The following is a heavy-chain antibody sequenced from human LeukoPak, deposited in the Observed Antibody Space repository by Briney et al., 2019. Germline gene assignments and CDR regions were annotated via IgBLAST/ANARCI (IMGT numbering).Heavy chain of an antibody. Sequence: GGSLRLSCAASGFAFSFYAMSWLRQPPGKGLEWVSTINANSGATSYAASVRGRFTISRGNSKNTLYLQVNTLRADDTATYYCAKPISGGQAVTAGWFHPWGQGTLVVVSS. D-gene: IGHD6-19*01. J-gene: IGHJ5*01. CDR2: INANSGAT. CDR3: AKPISGGQAVTAGWFHP. CDR1: GFAFSFYA. V-gene: IGHV3-23*01.